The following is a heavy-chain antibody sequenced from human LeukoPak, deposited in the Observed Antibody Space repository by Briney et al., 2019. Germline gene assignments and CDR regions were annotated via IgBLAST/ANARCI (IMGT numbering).Heavy chain of an antibody. CDR2: INNEGTGT. J-gene: IGHJ4*02. V-gene: IGHV3-74*01. CDR1: GFSFSAYW. D-gene: IGHD3-22*01. Sequence: GGSLRLSCAASGFSFSAYWMHWVRQAPGKGLVWVSRINNEGTGTDYADSVRGRFTISRVNVENTLYLQMNSLRAEDTAVYYCAKAAAYYYDSSGYMAGGYWGQGTLVTVSS. CDR3: AKAAAYYYDSSGYMAGGY.